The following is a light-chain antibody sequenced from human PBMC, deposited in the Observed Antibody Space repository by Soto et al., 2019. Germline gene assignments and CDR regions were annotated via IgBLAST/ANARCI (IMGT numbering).Light chain of an antibody. CDR3: SSYTSSSLYV. CDR2: DVS. CDR1: SSDVGGYNY. Sequence: QSALTQPASVSGSPGQSITISCTGTSSDVGGYNYVSWYQQHPGKAPKLMIYDVSNRPSGVSNRFSGSKSGNTASLTIFGLQAEDEADYYCSSYTSSSLYVFGTGTKVT. J-gene: IGLJ1*01. V-gene: IGLV2-14*01.